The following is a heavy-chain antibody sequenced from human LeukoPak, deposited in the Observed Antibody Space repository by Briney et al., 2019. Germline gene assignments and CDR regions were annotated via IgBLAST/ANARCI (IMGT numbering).Heavy chain of an antibody. D-gene: IGHD6-13*01. CDR2: ISAYNGNT. CDR1: GYTFTSYG. Sequence: GASVKVSCKASGYTFTSYGISWVRQAPGQGLEWMGWISAYNGNTNYAQKLQGRVTMTTVTSTSTAYMELRSLRSDDTAVYYCARAQYSSSWGDYYYYGMDVWGQGTTVTVSS. J-gene: IGHJ6*02. CDR3: ARAQYSSSWGDYYYYGMDV. V-gene: IGHV1-18*01.